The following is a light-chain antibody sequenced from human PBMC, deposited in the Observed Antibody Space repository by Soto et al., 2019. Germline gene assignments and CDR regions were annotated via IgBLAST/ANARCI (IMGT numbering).Light chain of an antibody. Sequence: DIVMTQSPDSLAVSLGERATINCKSSQSVLYSSNNKNYLAWYQQKPGQPPKALIYWASTRESGVPDRFSGSGSATDFTLTISSLQADDVAVYYCQQYYTTPWTFGQGTNVDI. J-gene: IGKJ1*01. CDR1: QSVLYSSNNKNY. CDR3: QQYYTTPWT. CDR2: WAS. V-gene: IGKV4-1*01.